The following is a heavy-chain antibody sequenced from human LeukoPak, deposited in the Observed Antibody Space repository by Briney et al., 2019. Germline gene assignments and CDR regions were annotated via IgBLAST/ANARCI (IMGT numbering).Heavy chain of an antibody. Sequence: GSLRLSCVVSGFSVSNNYVSWVRQPPGKGLEWIGEINHSGSTNYNPSLKSRVTISVDTSKNQFSLKLSSVTAADTAVYYCARGRYYYDSSGYFQQFDYWGQGTLVTVSS. D-gene: IGHD3-22*01. CDR2: INHSGST. V-gene: IGHV4-34*01. J-gene: IGHJ4*02. CDR1: GFSVSNNY. CDR3: ARGRYYYDSSGYFQQFDY.